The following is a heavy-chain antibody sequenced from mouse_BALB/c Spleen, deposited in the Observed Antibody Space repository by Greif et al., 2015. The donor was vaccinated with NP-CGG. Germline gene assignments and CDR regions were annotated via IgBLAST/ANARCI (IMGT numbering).Heavy chain of an antibody. J-gene: IGHJ3*01. Sequence: EVMLVESGGGLVKPGGSLKLSCAASGFTFSSYAMSWVRQTPEKRLEWVASISSGGSTYYPDSVKGRFTISRDNARNILYLQMSSLRSEDTAMYYCARGDYGNYAWFAYWGQGTLVTVSA. CDR2: ISSGGST. V-gene: IGHV5-6-5*01. CDR1: GFTFSSYA. CDR3: ARGDYGNYAWFAY. D-gene: IGHD2-1*01.